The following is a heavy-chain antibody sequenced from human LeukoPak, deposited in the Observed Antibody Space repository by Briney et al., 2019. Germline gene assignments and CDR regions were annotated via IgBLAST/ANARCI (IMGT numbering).Heavy chain of an antibody. V-gene: IGHV4-31*03. CDR1: GASISSGGYY. J-gene: IGHJ4*02. CDR3: ARYYFDSSGYYYFDY. CDR2: IYYSGST. Sequence: SETLSLTCTVSGASISSGGYYWGWIRQHPGKGLEWIGYIYYSGSTYYNPSLKSRVTISVDTSKNQFCLKLSSVTAADTAVYYCARYYFDSSGYYYFDYWGQGTLVTVSS. D-gene: IGHD3-22*01.